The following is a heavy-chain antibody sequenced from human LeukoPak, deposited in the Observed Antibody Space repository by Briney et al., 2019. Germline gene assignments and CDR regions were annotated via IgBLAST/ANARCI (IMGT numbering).Heavy chain of an antibody. CDR1: GFTVSSYA. D-gene: IGHD6-13*01. CDR3: ANYGTYRSSWSPFDY. CDR2: IDIGGGST. V-gene: IGHV3-23*01. J-gene: IGHJ4*02. Sequence: GGSLRLSCAASGFTVSSYAMSWVRQAPGIGLQLVSAIDIGGGSTYSADSVKGRFTISRDNSKNTLYLQMNSLRAEDTAVYYCANYGTYRSSWSPFDYWGQGTLVTVSS.